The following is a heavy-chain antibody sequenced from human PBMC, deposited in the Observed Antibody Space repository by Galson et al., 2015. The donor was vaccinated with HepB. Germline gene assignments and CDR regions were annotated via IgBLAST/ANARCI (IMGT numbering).Heavy chain of an antibody. D-gene: IGHD6-25*01. CDR3: AREMAIAAPAAFDF. J-gene: IGHJ4*02. CDR1: GFAFDTHA. V-gene: IGHV3-23*01. CDR2: ISGNGDST. Sequence: SLRLSCAASGFAFDTHAMSWVRQAPGRGLEWISGISGNGDSTFYADSMKGRFTVSRDNSNNMLYLQMNSLRVDDAAVYYCAREMAIAAPAAFDFWGQGTPVTVSS.